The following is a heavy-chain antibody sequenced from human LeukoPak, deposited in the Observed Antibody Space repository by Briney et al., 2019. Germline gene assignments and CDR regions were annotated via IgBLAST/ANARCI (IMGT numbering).Heavy chain of an antibody. CDR2: INHSGST. CDR3: ARKKGSPGY. Sequence: SETLSLTCAVYGGFFSGYYWSWIRQPPGKGLEWIGEINHSGSTNYNPSLKSRVTISVDTSKNQFSLKLSSVTAADTAVYYCARKKGSPGYWGQGTLVTVSS. V-gene: IGHV4-34*01. J-gene: IGHJ4*02. CDR1: GGFFSGYY.